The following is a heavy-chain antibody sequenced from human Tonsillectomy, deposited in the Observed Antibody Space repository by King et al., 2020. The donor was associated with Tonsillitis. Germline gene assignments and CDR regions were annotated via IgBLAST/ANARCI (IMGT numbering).Heavy chain of an antibody. D-gene: IGHD3-16*01. V-gene: IGHV1-8*02. CDR2: MNPNSGNT. CDR1: GYTFTNSD. Sequence: VQLVESGSEVKKPGASVKVSCKASGYTFTNSDINWVRQATGQGLEWMGWMNPNSGNTGFAQKFQGRVTMTRNTSISTAYMELSSLRSEDTAVYYCSSVFRGILDFWGQGTLVTVSS. J-gene: IGHJ4*02. CDR3: SSVFRGILDF.